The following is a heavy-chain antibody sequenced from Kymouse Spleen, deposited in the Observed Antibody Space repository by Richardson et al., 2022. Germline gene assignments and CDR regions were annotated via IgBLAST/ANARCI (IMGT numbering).Heavy chain of an antibody. J-gene: IGHJ5*02. CDR1: GGSVSSGSYY. D-gene: IGHD3-10*01. V-gene: IGHV4-61*01. CDR3: ARIGSGSSYWFDP. Sequence: QVQLQESGPGLVKPSETLSLTCTVSGGSVSSGSYYWSWIRQPPGKGLEWIGYIYYSGSTNYNPSLKSRVTISVDTSKNQFSLKLSSVTAADTAVYYCARIGSGSSYWFDPWGQGTLVTVSS. CDR2: IYYSGST.